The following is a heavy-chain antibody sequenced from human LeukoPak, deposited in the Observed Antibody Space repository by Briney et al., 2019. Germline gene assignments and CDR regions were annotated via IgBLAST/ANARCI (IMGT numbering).Heavy chain of an antibody. J-gene: IGHJ4*02. CDR3: ALSTATGRYFDY. CDR2: ISSSSSYT. D-gene: IGHD5-18*01. CDR1: GFTFSDYY. V-gene: IGHV3-11*03. Sequence: PGGSLRLSCAASGFTFSDYYMSWIRQAPGTGLEWVSYISSSSSYTNYADSVKGRFTISRNNAKNSLYLQMNSLRAEDTAVYYCALSTATGRYFDYWGQGTLVTVSS.